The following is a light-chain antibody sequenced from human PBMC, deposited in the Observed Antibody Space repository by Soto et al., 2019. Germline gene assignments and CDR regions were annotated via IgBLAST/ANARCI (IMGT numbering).Light chain of an antibody. CDR2: LGS. CDR1: QSLLQSNGYSY. V-gene: IGKV2-28*01. J-gene: IGKJ2*01. CDR3: MQSLQTPYT. Sequence: DIVMTQSPLSLPVTPGGPASISCRSSQSLLQSNGYSYVDWYLQKPGQSPQLLVFLGSNRASEVPDRFSDSGSGTHFTLKISRVEAEDVEVYYCMQSLQTPYTFGQGTKLEI.